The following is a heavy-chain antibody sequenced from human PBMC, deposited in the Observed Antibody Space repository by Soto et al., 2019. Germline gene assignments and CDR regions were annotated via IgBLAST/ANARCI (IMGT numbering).Heavy chain of an antibody. J-gene: IGHJ6*02. Sequence: ASVKVSCKASGYTFTSYDINWVRQATGQGLEWMGWMNPNSGNTGYAQKFQGRVTMTRNTSISTAYMELSSLRSEDTAVYYCARGNAAAGTSYYYYGMDVWGQGTTVTV. CDR2: MNPNSGNT. V-gene: IGHV1-8*01. D-gene: IGHD6-13*01. CDR3: ARGNAAAGTSYYYYGMDV. CDR1: GYTFTSYD.